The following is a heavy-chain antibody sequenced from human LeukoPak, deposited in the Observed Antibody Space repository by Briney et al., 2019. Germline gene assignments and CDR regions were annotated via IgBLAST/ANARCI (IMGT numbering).Heavy chain of an antibody. D-gene: IGHD4-17*01. CDR1: GGSISSGDYY. CDR3: ARALYSMTTVTTEYWFDY. CDR2: IYYSGST. V-gene: IGHV4-30-4*01. Sequence: SQTLSLTCTVSGGSISSGDYYWSWIRQPPGKGLEWIGCIYYSGSTYYNPSLQSRVIISVDTSKNQFSLKLTSVTAADTAVYYCARALYSMTTVTTEYWFDYWGQGTLVTVSS. J-gene: IGHJ4*02.